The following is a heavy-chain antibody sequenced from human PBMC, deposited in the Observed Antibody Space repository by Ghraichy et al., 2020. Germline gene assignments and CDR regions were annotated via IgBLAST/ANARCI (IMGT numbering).Heavy chain of an antibody. J-gene: IGHJ6*02. CDR3: ARGVPLKGLSRPYGMDV. CDR2: INHSGST. Sequence: SETLSLTCAVYGGSSSGYYWSWIRQPPGKGLEWIGEINHSGSTNYNPSLKSRVTISEDTSKNQFSLKLRSVTAADTAVYYCARGVPLKGLSRPYGMDVWGQGTTVTVSS. D-gene: IGHD5/OR15-5a*01. CDR1: GGSSSGYY. V-gene: IGHV4-34*01.